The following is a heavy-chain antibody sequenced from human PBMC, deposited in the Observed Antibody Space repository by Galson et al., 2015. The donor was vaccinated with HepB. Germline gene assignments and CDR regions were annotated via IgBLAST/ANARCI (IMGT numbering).Heavy chain of an antibody. V-gene: IGHV3-49*04. CDR2: IRSKAYGGTT. CDR1: GFTFGDYA. D-gene: IGHD1-26*01. CDR3: TPPPPPGYAQEELLSDY. J-gene: IGHJ4*02. Sequence: SLRLSCAASGFTFGDYAMSWVRQAPGKGLEWVGFIRSKAYGGTTEYAASVKGRFTIPRDDSKSIAYLQMNSLKTEDTAVYYCTPPPPPGYAQEELLSDYWGQGTLVTVSS.